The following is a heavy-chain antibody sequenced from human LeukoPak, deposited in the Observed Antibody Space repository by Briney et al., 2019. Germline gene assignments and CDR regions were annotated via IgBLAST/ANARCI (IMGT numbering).Heavy chain of an antibody. CDR3: ARVEHSSWYGGEYFQH. J-gene: IGHJ1*01. Sequence: PGGSLRVSCAASGFTFSSYWMSWVRQAPGKGLEWVANIKQDGSDKSYVDSVKGRFTISRDNAKNSLYLEMNSLRAEDTAVYYCARVEHSSWYGGEYFQHWGQGTLVTVSS. CDR2: IKQDGSDK. V-gene: IGHV3-7*01. D-gene: IGHD6-13*01. CDR1: GFTFSSYW.